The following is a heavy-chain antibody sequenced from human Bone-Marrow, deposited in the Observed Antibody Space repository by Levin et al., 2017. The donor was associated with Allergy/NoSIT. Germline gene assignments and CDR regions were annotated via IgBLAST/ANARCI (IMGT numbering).Heavy chain of an antibody. J-gene: IGHJ4*02. D-gene: IGHD3-10*01. V-gene: IGHV4-34*01. CDR3: ARGRGGYYYGLGTYSSYFDY. CDR1: GGSFSGYY. Sequence: SETLSLTCGVYGGSFSGYYWSWIRQPPGKGLEWIGEINQSGSTHYNPSLKSRVTISVDTSKNQFSLKLSSVTAADTAVYYCARGRGGYYYGLGTYSSYFDYWGQGSLVTVSS. CDR2: INQSGST.